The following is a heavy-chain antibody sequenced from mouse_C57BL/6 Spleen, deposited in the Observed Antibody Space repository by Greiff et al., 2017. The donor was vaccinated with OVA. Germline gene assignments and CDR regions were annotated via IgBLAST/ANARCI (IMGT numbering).Heavy chain of an antibody. CDR2: IDPSDSYT. CDR1: GYTFTSYW. V-gene: IGHV1-69*01. Sequence: QVQLQQPGAELVMPGASVKLSCKASGYTFTSYWMHWVKQRPGQGLEWIGEIDPSDSYTNYNQKFKGKSTLTVDKSSSTADMQLSSLTSEDAAVYYCARESPPALYYFDYWGQGTTLTVSS. D-gene: IGHD6-1*01. J-gene: IGHJ2*01. CDR3: ARESPPALYYFDY.